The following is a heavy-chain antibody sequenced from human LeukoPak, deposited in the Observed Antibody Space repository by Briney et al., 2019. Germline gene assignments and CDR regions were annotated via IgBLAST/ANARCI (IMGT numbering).Heavy chain of an antibody. Sequence: KSSETLSLTCTVSGGSISSYYWSWIRQPPGKGLEWIGYIYYSGSTNYNPSLKSRVTISVDTSKNQFSLKLSSVTAADTAVYYCARMRGSTIDYWGQGTLVTVSS. J-gene: IGHJ4*02. V-gene: IGHV4-59*01. CDR2: IYYSGST. D-gene: IGHD1-26*01. CDR1: GGSISSYY. CDR3: ARMRGSTIDY.